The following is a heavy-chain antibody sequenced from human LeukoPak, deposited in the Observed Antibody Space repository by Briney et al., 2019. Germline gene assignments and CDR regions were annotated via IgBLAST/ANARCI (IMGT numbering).Heavy chain of an antibody. J-gene: IGHJ6*03. Sequence: GSSVKVSCKASGGTFSSYAISWVRQAPGQGLEWMGGIIPIFGTANYAQKFQGRVTITADESTSTAYMELSSLRSEDTAVYYCAKTIFGGIITFYYYYYMDVWGKGTTVTVSS. V-gene: IGHV1-69*01. CDR2: IIPIFGTA. D-gene: IGHD3-3*01. CDR3: AKTIFGGIITFYYYYYMDV. CDR1: GGTFSSYA.